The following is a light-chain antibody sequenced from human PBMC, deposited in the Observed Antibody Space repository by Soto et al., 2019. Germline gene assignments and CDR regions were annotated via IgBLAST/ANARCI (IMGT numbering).Light chain of an antibody. J-gene: IGKJ4*01. Sequence: DMVMTQSPDSLAVSLGERATINCKSSQSVLYSSNNKNYLAWYQQKPGHPPKLLIYWASTRESGVPDRFSGAGSGTDFTLTISSLQAEDVAVYYCQQYYGPPLTFGGGTKVEIK. CDR2: WAS. CDR1: QSVLYSSNNKNY. V-gene: IGKV4-1*01. CDR3: QQYYGPPLT.